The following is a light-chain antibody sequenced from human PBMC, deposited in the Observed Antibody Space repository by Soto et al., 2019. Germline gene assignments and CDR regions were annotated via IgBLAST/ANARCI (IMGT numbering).Light chain of an antibody. Sequence: EIVLTQSPGTLSLSPGERATLSCRASQSVTSGYLAWYQQKPGQAPRLLIYGASSRATGIPNRFSGSGSGTDFTLTISRLDPEDFAVYYCQQYGSSLDLTFGAGTNVEIK. CDR3: QQYGSSLDLT. J-gene: IGKJ4*01. CDR1: QSVTSGY. V-gene: IGKV3-20*01. CDR2: GAS.